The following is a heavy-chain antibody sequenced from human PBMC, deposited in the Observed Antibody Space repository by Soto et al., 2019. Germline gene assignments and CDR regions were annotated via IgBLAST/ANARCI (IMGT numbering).Heavy chain of an antibody. V-gene: IGHV1-2*04. CDR3: TIAIPSSGWSPFDY. D-gene: IGHD6-13*01. CDR1: GYSFTDYY. J-gene: IGHJ4*01. CDR2: INPNNGGT. Sequence: QVQLVQSGTEVKKPGASVKVACKAFGYSFTDYYIHWVRQAPGQGLEWLGWINPNNGGTDYAQKFGNWDTITRDTSISTTYMELKSIRSDATALYYCTIAIPSSGWSPFDYWGQEPWAPSPQ.